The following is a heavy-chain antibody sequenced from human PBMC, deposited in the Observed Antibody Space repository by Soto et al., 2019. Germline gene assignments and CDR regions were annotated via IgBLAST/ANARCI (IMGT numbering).Heavy chain of an antibody. CDR3: AKELGGYCSGGSCYYFDY. V-gene: IGHV3-30*18. D-gene: IGHD2-15*01. CDR2: ISYDGSNK. Sequence: QVQLVESGGGVVQPGRSLRLSCAASGFTFSSYGMHWVRQAPGKGLEWVAVISYDGSNKCYADSVKGRFTMSRDNSKNTLYLQMNSLRAEDTAVYYCAKELGGYCSGGSCYYFDYWGQGTLVTVSS. CDR1: GFTFSSYG. J-gene: IGHJ4*02.